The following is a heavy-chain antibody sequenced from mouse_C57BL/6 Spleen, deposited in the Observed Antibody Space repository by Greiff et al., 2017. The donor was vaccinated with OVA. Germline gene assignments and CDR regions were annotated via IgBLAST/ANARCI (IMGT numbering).Heavy chain of an antibody. V-gene: IGHV1-26*01. Sequence: EVQLQQSGPELVKPGASVKISCKASGYTFTDYYMNWVKQSHGKSLEWIGDINPNNGGTSYNQKFKGKATLTVDKSSSTAYMELRRLTSEDSAVYYCARRKDGYYDAMDYWGQGTSVTVSS. CDR2: INPNNGGT. J-gene: IGHJ4*01. CDR3: ARRKDGYYDAMDY. D-gene: IGHD2-3*01. CDR1: GYTFTDYY.